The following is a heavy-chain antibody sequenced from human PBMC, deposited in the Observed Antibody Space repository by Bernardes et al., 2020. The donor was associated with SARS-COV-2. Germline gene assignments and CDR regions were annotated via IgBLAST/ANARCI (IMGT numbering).Heavy chain of an antibody. V-gene: IGHV3-74*01. CDR1: GFTFRRYW. J-gene: IGHJ5*02. CDR3: ARDVVGKYDL. Sequence: GGSLRLSCVVSGFTFRRYWMHWVRQVPGKGLVWVSRINEDGSTTNYADSVRGRFTISRDNVKNTLFLEMNSLRAEDTAIYYCARDVVGKYDLWGQGTLVTVSS. CDR2: INEDGSTT. D-gene: IGHD2-15*01.